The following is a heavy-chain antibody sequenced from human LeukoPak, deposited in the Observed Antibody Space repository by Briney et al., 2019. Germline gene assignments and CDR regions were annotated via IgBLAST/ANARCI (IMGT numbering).Heavy chain of an antibody. J-gene: IGHJ2*01. V-gene: IGHV4-30-2*01. CDR2: IYHSGST. CDR1: GGSISSGGYY. D-gene: IGHD3-10*01. CDR3: ARRGSISWYWYFDV. Sequence: SQTLSLTCTVSGGSISSGGYYWSWIRQPPGKGLEWIGYIYHSGSTYYNPSLKSRVTISVDRSKNQFSLTLSSVTAADTAVYYCARRGSISWYWYFDVWGRGTLVTVSS.